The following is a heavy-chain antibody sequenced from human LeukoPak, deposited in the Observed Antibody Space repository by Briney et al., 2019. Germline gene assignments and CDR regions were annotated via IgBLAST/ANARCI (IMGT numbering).Heavy chain of an antibody. CDR2: ISYDGSEK. D-gene: IGHD1-14*01. J-gene: IGHJ6*02. CDR1: GSTFDIYC. Sequence: GGALRLSCAVSGSTFDIYCMHWLRQAPRKGLEWVAVISYDGSEKYYADSVKGRFTISRDNSKKTLYLQMNSLRAEDTAVYYCAKDHHHNYYYCVMDVWGQGTTVTVSS. CDR3: AKDHHHNYYYCVMDV. V-gene: IGHV3-30*18.